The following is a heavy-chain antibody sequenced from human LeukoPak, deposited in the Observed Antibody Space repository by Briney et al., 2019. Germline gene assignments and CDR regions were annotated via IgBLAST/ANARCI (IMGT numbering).Heavy chain of an antibody. CDR2: IYQSGST. CDR3: ARGELSSPYYFDY. J-gene: IGHJ4*02. Sequence: TLSLTCAVSGGSISSGGYSWSWIRQPPGKGLEWIGYIYQSGSTYYNPSLKSRVTISVDRSKNQFSLKLSSVTAADTAVYYCARGELSSPYYFDYWGQGTLVTVSS. D-gene: IGHD3-16*02. V-gene: IGHV4-30-2*01. CDR1: GGSISSGGYS.